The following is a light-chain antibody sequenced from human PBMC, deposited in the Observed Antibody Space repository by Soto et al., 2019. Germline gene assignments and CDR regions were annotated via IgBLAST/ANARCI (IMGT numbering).Light chain of an antibody. V-gene: IGLV2-23*03. CDR1: SSDVGSYNL. Sequence: QSVLTQPASVSGSPGQSITISCTGTSSDVGSYNLVSWYQQHPGKAPKLMIYEGSKRRSGVSNRFSGSKSGNTASLTISGLQAEDEADYYCCSYAGSSTFYVFGTGTKVTVL. CDR2: EGS. CDR3: CSYAGSSTFYV. J-gene: IGLJ1*01.